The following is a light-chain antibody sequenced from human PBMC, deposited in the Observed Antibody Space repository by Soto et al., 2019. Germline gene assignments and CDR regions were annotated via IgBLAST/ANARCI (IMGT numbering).Light chain of an antibody. CDR3: SSYTSSNTLV. CDR2: DVT. Sequence: QSVLTQPASVSGSPGQSITISCTGTSSDVGGYNSVSWYQQHPGKAPKVMIYDVTNRPSGISIRFSGSKSGNTASLTISGLQAEDEADYYCSSYTSSNTLVFGGGTQLTVL. J-gene: IGLJ2*01. V-gene: IGLV2-14*01. CDR1: SSDVGGYNS.